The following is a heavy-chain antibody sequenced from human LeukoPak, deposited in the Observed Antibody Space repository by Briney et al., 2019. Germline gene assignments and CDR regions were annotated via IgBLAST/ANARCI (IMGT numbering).Heavy chain of an antibody. CDR1: GFTFSSYS. J-gene: IGHJ4*02. V-gene: IGHV3-21*01. Sequence: GGSLRLSCAASGFTFSSYSMNWVRQAPGKGLEWVSSISSSSSYIYYADSVKGRFTISRDNAKNSLYLQMNSLRAEDTAVHYCARDRGYGSGSYIFDYWGQGTLVTVSS. CDR3: ARDRGYGSGSYIFDY. D-gene: IGHD3-10*01. CDR2: ISSSSSYI.